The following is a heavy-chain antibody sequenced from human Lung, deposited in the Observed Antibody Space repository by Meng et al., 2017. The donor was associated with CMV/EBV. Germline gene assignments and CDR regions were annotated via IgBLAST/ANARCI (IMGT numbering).Heavy chain of an antibody. CDR3: ARGSSRTSSGFDY. Sequence: SVKVSCKASGGTFSSYAISWVRQAPGQGRGWRGGIIPIFGTANYAQKFQGRVTITTDESTSTAYMELSSLRSEDTAVYYCARGSSRTSSGFDYWGQGTLVTVSS. J-gene: IGHJ4*02. CDR1: GGTFSSYA. V-gene: IGHV1-69*05. CDR2: IIPIFGTA. D-gene: IGHD2-2*01.